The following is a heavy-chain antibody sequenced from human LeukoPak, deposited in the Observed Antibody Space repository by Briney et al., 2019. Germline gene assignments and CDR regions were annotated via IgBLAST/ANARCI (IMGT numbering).Heavy chain of an antibody. D-gene: IGHD2-2*01. CDR3: AKDLYCSSTSCSDFDY. Sequence: GGSLRLSCAASGFTFSSYAMSWVRQAPGKGLEWVSAISGSGGSTYYADSVKGRFTISSDNSKNTLYLQMNSLRAEDTAVYYCAKDLYCSSTSCSDFDYWGQGTLVTVSS. V-gene: IGHV3-23*01. J-gene: IGHJ4*02. CDR1: GFTFSSYA. CDR2: ISGSGGST.